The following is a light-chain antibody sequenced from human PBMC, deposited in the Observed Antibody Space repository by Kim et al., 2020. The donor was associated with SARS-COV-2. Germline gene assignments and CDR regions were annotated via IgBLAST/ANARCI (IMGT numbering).Light chain of an antibody. CDR1: QGISRW. J-gene: IGKJ4*01. V-gene: IGKV1-12*01. Sequence: ESVGDRVTSTCRARQGISRWLAWYQQKPGKAPKLLIYAASNLQSGVPSRFSGSGSGTDFTLTISSLQPEDFATYYCLQAHSFPLTFGGGTKVDIK. CDR3: LQAHSFPLT. CDR2: AAS.